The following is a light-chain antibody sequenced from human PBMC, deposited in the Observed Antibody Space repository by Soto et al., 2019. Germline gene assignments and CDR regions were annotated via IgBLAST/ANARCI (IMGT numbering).Light chain of an antibody. CDR3: CSYAGSSTYV. J-gene: IGLJ1*01. CDR2: EGS. CDR1: SSDVGTYNL. V-gene: IGLV2-23*01. Sequence: QSALTRPASVSGSPGQSITISCTGTSSDVGTYNLVSWYQHHPGKAPKLMIYEGSKRPSGVSNRFSGSKSGNTASLTISGLQAEDEADYYCCSYAGSSTYVFGTGTKLTVL.